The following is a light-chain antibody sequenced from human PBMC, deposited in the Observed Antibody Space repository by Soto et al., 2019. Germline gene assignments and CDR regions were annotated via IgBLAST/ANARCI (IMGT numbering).Light chain of an antibody. CDR1: SNDVGGYTS. Sequence: QSALTQPASVSGSPGQSITISCTGTSNDVGGYTSVSWYQQHPGKDPKLMIYSVSTRPSGVSNRFSGSNSGNAASRPISGLQAEDEADYYCSSYTSTSPVLFGGGTKLTVL. J-gene: IGLJ2*01. V-gene: IGLV2-14*01. CDR3: SSYTSTSPVL. CDR2: SVS.